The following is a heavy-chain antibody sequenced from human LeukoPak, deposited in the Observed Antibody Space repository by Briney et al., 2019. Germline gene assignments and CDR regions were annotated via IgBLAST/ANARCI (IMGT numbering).Heavy chain of an antibody. Sequence: GSLRLSCAASGFTFSSYSMNWVRQAPGKGLEWVSYISVSSSYKFYADSVKGRFTISRDDAKNSLYLQMNSLRAEDTAVYYCASQGGEWLVSSWGQGTLVTVSS. CDR1: GFTFSSYS. J-gene: IGHJ5*02. CDR3: ASQGGEWLVSS. CDR2: ISVSSSYK. D-gene: IGHD6-19*01. V-gene: IGHV3-21*05.